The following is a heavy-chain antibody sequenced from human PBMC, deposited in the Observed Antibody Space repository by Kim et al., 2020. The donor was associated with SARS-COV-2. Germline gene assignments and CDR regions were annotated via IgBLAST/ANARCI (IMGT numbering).Heavy chain of an antibody. CDR3: QAGIVGLTTWVYHGGY. CDR2: ISNSGSNV. CDR1: GFTFSSYG. V-gene: IGHV3-21*01. D-gene: IGHD1-26*01. Sequence: GGSLRLSCAASGFTFSSYGMNWVRQAPGKGLEWVSSISNSGSNVYYADSVKGRFTISRDNAKNSLYMQMNSLRAEDTAVYFCQAGIVGLTTWVYHGGYWGQGTLVTVSS. J-gene: IGHJ4*02.